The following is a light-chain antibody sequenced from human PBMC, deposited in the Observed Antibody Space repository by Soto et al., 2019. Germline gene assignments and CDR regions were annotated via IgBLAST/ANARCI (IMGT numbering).Light chain of an antibody. CDR1: SANIGAAYN. CDR3: QSYDSSLSGYV. CDR2: GNN. J-gene: IGLJ1*01. Sequence: QSVVTQPRSVSGAPGHMVTISCTGSSANIGAAYNVDWYQQLPGTAPKLLIYGNNNRPSGVPARFSGSKSGTSASLAIAGLQAEDEGDYYCQSYDSSLSGYVFGTGTKVTVL. V-gene: IGLV1-40*01.